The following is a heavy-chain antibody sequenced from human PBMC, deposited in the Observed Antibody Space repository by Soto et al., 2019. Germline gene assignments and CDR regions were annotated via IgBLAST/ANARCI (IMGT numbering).Heavy chain of an antibody. CDR3: ARVGGSGYFDS. V-gene: IGHV4-30-2*01. D-gene: IGHD3-10*01. Sequence: SQPLSLTCGVSGGSISSDDYSWSWIRQPPGRGPKWIGYIYHSGSTYYNPSLRSRVTISIDKPKNQFSLRLNSVTAADTAVYYCARVGGSGYFDSWGQGSLVTVSS. CDR2: IYHSGST. J-gene: IGHJ4*02. CDR1: GGSISSDDYS.